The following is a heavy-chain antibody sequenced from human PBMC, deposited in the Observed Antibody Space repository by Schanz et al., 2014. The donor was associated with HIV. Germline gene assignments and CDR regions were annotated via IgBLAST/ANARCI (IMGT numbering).Heavy chain of an antibody. CDR3: VRGVIYYDSGSYYNYFDY. J-gene: IGHJ4*02. Sequence: QVQLVQSGAEVKKPGSSVKVSCKASGDTFSSYSISWVRQAPGQGLEWMAGIIPIIGTADYAQKFQSRVTITADKSTSAAYMELSSLRSEDTAVYYCVRGVIYYDSGSYYNYFDYWGQGTLVTVSS. CDR2: IIPIIGTA. V-gene: IGHV1-69*06. D-gene: IGHD3-10*01. CDR1: GDTFSSYS.